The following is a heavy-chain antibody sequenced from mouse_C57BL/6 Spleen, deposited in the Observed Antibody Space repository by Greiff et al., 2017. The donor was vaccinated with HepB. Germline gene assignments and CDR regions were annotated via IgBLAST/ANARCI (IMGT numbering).Heavy chain of an antibody. CDR1: GYTFTGYW. CDR3: ARGGITTVVAGDY. CDR2: IDPSDSET. J-gene: IGHJ2*01. V-gene: IGHV1-52*01. D-gene: IGHD1-1*01. Sequence: QVQLQQPGAELVRPGSSVKLSCKASGYTFTGYWMHWVKQRPIQGLEWIGNIDPSDSETHYNQKFKDKATLTVDKSSSTAYMQISSLTSEDSAVYDCARGGITTVVAGDYWGQGTTLTVSS.